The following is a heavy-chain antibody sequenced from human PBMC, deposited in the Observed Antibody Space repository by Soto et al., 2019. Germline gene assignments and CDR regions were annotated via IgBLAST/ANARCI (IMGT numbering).Heavy chain of an antibody. D-gene: IGHD2-2*02. CDR3: ARATSERIPCMDV. Sequence: GGSLRLSCAASGFTFSSYGMVWVRQAPGKGLEWVANINQDGSGKSYVDSVKGRFTISRDNAKNTLYLQMNSLRAEDTAAYYCARATSERIPCMDVWGQGTMVTVSS. CDR1: GFTFSSYG. CDR2: INQDGSGK. V-gene: IGHV3-7*03. J-gene: IGHJ6*02.